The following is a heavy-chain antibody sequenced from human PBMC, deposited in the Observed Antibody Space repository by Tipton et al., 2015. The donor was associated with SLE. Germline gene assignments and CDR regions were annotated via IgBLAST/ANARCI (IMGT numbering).Heavy chain of an antibody. CDR1: GFTLSNYV. V-gene: IGHV3-23*04. CDR3: ATPGGRGFSPWDN. CDR2: ISSSGDAP. Sequence: QLVQSGGGLVQPGGSLRLSCAASGFTLSNYVMNWVRQAPGKGLEWVSVISSSGDAPYYADSVRGRFTISRDNSKNTLYLQMNGLRAEDTAVYHCATPGGRGFSPWDNWGPGTLVTVSS. D-gene: IGHD2-15*01. J-gene: IGHJ4*02.